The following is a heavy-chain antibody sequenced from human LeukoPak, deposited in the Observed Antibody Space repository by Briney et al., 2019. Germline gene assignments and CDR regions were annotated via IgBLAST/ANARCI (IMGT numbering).Heavy chain of an antibody. CDR3: ASSSWYALDY. D-gene: IGHD6-13*01. V-gene: IGHV3-48*03. J-gene: IGHJ4*02. Sequence: PGGSLRLSCAGSGFTFSSYEMNWVRQAPGKGLEWMSYISSSGGTMYYADSVRGRFTISRDNTKNSLYLKMNSLRAEDTAIYYCASSSWYALDYWGQGTLVTVSS. CDR1: GFTFSSYE. CDR2: ISSSGGTM.